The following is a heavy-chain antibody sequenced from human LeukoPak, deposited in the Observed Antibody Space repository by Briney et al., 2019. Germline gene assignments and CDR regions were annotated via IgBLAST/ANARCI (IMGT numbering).Heavy chain of an antibody. CDR3: ARLEGSVSNYAFDI. J-gene: IGHJ3*02. D-gene: IGHD3-10*01. V-gene: IGHV1-2*02. Sequence: ASVKVSCKAPGYSSTDYYMQRVRQAPGQGLEWMGWINPNSGGTKYAQKFQGRVTMTRDTSISTAYMELSRLRSDDTAVYYCARLEGSVSNYAFDIWGQGTMVTVSS. CDR2: INPNSGGT. CDR1: GYSSTDYY.